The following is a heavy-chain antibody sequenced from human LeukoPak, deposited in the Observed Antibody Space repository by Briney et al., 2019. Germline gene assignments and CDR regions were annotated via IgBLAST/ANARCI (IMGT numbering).Heavy chain of an antibody. CDR2: INTYNGNT. CDR1: GYXFANYG. CDR3: AREPISSGTYYPRSDY. V-gene: IGHV1-18*01. D-gene: IGHD3-10*01. J-gene: IGHJ4*02. Sequence: ASVKVSCKSSGYXFANYGFDWVRQAPGQGLEWMGWINTYNGNTKYAQKLQGRVTVTTDTSTSTAYMELRSLTSDDTAVYYCAREPISSGTYYPRSDYWGQGTLVTVSS.